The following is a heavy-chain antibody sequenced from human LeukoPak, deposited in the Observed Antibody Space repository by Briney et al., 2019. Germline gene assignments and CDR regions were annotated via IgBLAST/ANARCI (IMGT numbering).Heavy chain of an antibody. Sequence: GRSLRLSCAASGFTFNSYGMHWVRQAPGKGLEWVAVIWYDGSNKYYADSVKGRFTISRDNSKNTLYLQMNSLRAEDTAVYYCARDLWAKLTYYYDSSGYGYWGQGTLVTVSS. D-gene: IGHD3-22*01. V-gene: IGHV3-33*01. CDR3: ARDLWAKLTYYYDSSGYGY. CDR1: GFTFNSYG. J-gene: IGHJ4*02. CDR2: IWYDGSNK.